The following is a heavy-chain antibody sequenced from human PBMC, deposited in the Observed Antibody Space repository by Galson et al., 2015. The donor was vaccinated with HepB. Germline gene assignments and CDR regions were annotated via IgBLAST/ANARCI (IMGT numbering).Heavy chain of an antibody. Sequence: TLSLTCAVYGGSFSGYYWSWIRQPPGKGLEWIGEINHSGSTNYNPSLKSRVTISVDTSKNQFSLKLSSVTAADAAVYYCARVNGYLPYWGQGTLVTVSS. D-gene: IGHD5-18*01. CDR3: ARVNGYLPY. CDR1: GGSFSGYY. J-gene: IGHJ4*02. V-gene: IGHV4-34*01. CDR2: INHSGST.